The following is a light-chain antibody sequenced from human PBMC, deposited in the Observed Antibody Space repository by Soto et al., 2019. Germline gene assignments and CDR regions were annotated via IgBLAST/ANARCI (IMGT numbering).Light chain of an antibody. CDR2: LGS. V-gene: IGKV2-28*01. Sequence: DIVMTQSPLSLPVIPGEPASISCWSSQSLLDSNGNNHLNWYLQKPGQSPQVLIYLGSNRASGVPDRVSGSGSGTDFTLKISRVEAEDVCVYYCMQALQTPLTFGQGTRLEIK. CDR3: MQALQTPLT. J-gene: IGKJ5*01. CDR1: QSLLDSNGNNH.